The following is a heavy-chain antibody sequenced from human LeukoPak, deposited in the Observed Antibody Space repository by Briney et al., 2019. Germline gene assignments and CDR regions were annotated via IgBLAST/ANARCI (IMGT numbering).Heavy chain of an antibody. D-gene: IGHD1-1*01. Sequence: GSLRLSCAASRFTFSSYGMRWVRQAPGKGLEWAAFIRSDGSNEYYADSVKGRFTMSRDNSKNTLYLQMNNLTPEDTAVYYCARDLNWRWDYWGQGTLVTVSS. J-gene: IGHJ4*02. CDR2: IRSDGSNE. CDR3: ARDLNWRWDY. V-gene: IGHV3-30*02. CDR1: RFTFSSYG.